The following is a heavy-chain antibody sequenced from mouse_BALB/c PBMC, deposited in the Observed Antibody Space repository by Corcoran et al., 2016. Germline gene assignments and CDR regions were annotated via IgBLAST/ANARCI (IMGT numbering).Heavy chain of an antibody. CDR2: IDPANGNT. CDR3: ANWDWYFDV. J-gene: IGHJ1*01. D-gene: IGHD4-1*01. Sequence: EVQLQQSGAELVKPGASVKLSCTASGFNIKDTYMHWVKQRPEQGLEWIGRIDPANGNTKYDPKFQGKATITAETSPNTAYLQLSSLTSEDTAVYYCANWDWYFDVWGAGTTVTVSS. CDR1: GFNIKDTY. V-gene: IGHV14-3*02.